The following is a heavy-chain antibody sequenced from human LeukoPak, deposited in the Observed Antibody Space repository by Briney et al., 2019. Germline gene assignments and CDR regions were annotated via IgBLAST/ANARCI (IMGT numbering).Heavy chain of an antibody. Sequence: GGSLRLSCAASGINFSDSEMNWVRQAPGKGLEWVSYISSSGTTIYYADSVKGRFTISRDNAKNSLYLQMNSLRAEDTAVYYCARGVPTGYYTSCYDYWGQGTMVTVSS. D-gene: IGHD3/OR15-3a*01. CDR1: GINFSDSE. V-gene: IGHV3-48*03. J-gene: IGHJ4*02. CDR2: ISSSGTTI. CDR3: ARGVPTGYYTSCYDY.